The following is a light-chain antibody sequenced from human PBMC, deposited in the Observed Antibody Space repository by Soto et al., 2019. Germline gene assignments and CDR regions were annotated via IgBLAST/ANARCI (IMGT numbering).Light chain of an antibody. CDR1: QSVSSSH. J-gene: IGKJ4*01. CDR2: GAS. CDR3: QQYGSSPFT. Sequence: EIVLTQSPGTLSLSPGERATLSCRASQSVSSSHLAWYQQKPDQAPRLLMYGASSRATDITDRFSGSVSGTDFTLTISRLEPEDFVVYYCQQYGSSPFTFGGGTNVEI. V-gene: IGKV3-20*01.